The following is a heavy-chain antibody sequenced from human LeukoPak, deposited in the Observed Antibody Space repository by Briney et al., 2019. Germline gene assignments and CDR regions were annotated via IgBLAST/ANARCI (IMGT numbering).Heavy chain of an antibody. CDR1: GFTFSSYG. CDR2: INEDGSDK. CDR3: ARDTYRFFDF. J-gene: IGHJ4*02. V-gene: IGHV3-7*01. D-gene: IGHD1-1*01. Sequence: GGSLRLSCAASGFTFSSYGMPWVRQAPGKGLEWVANINEDGSDKYYVDSVKGRFTVSRDNAKNSLYLQMTSLRAEDTAIYYCARDTYRFFDFWGQGTLVTVSS.